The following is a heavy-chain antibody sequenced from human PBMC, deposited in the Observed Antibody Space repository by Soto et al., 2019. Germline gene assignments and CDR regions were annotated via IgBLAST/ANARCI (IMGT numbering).Heavy chain of an antibody. CDR1: GFTFDDYA. CDR2: ISWNSGSI. V-gene: IGHV3-9*01. J-gene: IGHJ4*02. CDR3: PKGFSKKVSEGDFWSGYFDY. D-gene: IGHD3-3*01. Sequence: GGSLRLSCAASGFTFDDYAMHWVRQAPGKGLEWVSGISWNSGSIGYADSVKGRFTISRDNAKNSLYLQMNSLRAEDTALYYCPKGFSKKVSEGDFWSGYFDYWGQVTLVTFSS.